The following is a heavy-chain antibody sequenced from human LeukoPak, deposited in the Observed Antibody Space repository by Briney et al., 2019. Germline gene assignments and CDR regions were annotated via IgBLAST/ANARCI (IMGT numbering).Heavy chain of an antibody. J-gene: IGHJ6*02. Sequence: NPNSGNTGYAQKFQGRVTMTRNTSISTAYMELSSLRSEDTAVYYCARGIWFGEFYGMDVWGQGTTVTVSS. CDR3: ARGIWFGEFYGMDV. CDR2: NPNSGNT. D-gene: IGHD3-10*01. V-gene: IGHV1-8*01.